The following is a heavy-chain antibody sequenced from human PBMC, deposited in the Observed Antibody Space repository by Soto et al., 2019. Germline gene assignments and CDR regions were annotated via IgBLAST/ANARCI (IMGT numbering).Heavy chain of an antibody. J-gene: IGHJ5*01. Sequence: PGESLKISCKGSGYSFTSYWIGWVRQVPGKGLEWMGSIYPGDSDTRYSPSFQGQVTISADKSISTAYLQWSSLKAADTAMYYCARCRSRTCNWFDSWGQGTLVTVSS. V-gene: IGHV5-51*01. CDR1: GYSFTSYW. CDR2: IYPGDSDT. CDR3: ARCRSRTCNWFDS. D-gene: IGHD1-26*01.